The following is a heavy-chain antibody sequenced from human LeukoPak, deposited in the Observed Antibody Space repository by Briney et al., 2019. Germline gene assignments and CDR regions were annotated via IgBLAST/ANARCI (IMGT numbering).Heavy chain of an antibody. CDR1: GFSVRNNY. Sequence: PGGSLRLSCAASGFSVRNNYMTWVRQAPGKGLEWVSIIYDSGDSYYADSVKGRFTIARDNSKNTVSLQMNSLRVDDTAVYYCVSHSDPLTGYSFDFWGQGFLVTVAS. CDR2: IYDSGDS. V-gene: IGHV3-53*01. D-gene: IGHD3-9*01. CDR3: VSHSDPLTGYSFDF. J-gene: IGHJ4*02.